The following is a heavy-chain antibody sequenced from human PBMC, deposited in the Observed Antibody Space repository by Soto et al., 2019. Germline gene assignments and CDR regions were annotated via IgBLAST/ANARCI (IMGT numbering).Heavy chain of an antibody. D-gene: IGHD6-19*01. V-gene: IGHV3-74*01. CDR2: INSDGSST. CDR3: ASVDSSGWNGYGMDV. Sequence: GGSLRLSCAASGFTFSSYWMHWVRQAPGKGLVWVSRINSDGSSTSYADSVKGRFTISRDNAKNTLYLQMNSLRAEDTAVYYCASVDSSGWNGYGMDVWGQGTKVTVSS. J-gene: IGHJ6*02. CDR1: GFTFSSYW.